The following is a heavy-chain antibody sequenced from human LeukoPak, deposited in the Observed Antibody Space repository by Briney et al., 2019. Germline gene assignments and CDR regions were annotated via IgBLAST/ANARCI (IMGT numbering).Heavy chain of an antibody. CDR1: GGTFSTYT. J-gene: IGHJ3*01. CDR3: ARDRSFSSPDAFDL. Sequence: SVKVSCKASGGTFSTYTISWVQQAPGQGLEWMGGIIPIFGTANYAQKFQGRVTITTDESTSTAYMELSSLRSEDTAVYYCARDRSFSSPDAFDLWGQGTMVTVSS. V-gene: IGHV1-69*05. CDR2: IIPIFGTA. D-gene: IGHD6-6*01.